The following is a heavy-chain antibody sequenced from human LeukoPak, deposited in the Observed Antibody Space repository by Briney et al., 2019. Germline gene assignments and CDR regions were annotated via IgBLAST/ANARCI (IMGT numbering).Heavy chain of an antibody. V-gene: IGHV4-59*01. Sequence: SETLSLTCTVSGGSISTYYWSWIRQPPGKGLELIGFIYYTGSGNYNPSLKSRVTMSVDTSKNQFSLMLSSVTAADTAVYYCAREGDTNIYYFYMDVWGKGTTVTVSS. CDR1: GGSISTYY. CDR2: IYYTGSG. CDR3: AREGDTNIYYFYMDV. D-gene: IGHD1-26*01. J-gene: IGHJ6*03.